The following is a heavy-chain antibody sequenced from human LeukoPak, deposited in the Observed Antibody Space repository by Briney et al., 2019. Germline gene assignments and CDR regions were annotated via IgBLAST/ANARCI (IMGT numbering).Heavy chain of an antibody. V-gene: IGHV1-18*01. CDR3: ASDQGPYYYDSSGSGFDP. CDR2: ISAYNGNT. CDR1: GYTFTSYG. J-gene: IGHJ5*02. D-gene: IGHD3-22*01. Sequence: ASVTVSCKASGYTFTSYGISWVRQAPGQGLEWMGWISAYNGNTNYAQKLHGRVTMTTDTSTSTAYMELRSLRSDDTAVYYCASDQGPYYYDSSGSGFDPWGQGTLVTVSS.